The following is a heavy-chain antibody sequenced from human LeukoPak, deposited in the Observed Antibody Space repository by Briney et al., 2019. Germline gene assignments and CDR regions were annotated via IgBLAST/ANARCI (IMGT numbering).Heavy chain of an antibody. CDR1: GLTFGDYA. CDR2: IRSKAYGGTT. J-gene: IGHJ6*02. V-gene: IGHV3-49*04. D-gene: IGHD6-13*01. CDR3: TFSSSNPYYYYYGMDV. Sequence: QPGGSLRLSCTASGLTFGDYAMSWVRQAPGKGLEWVGFIRSKAYGGTTEYAASVKGRFTISRDDSKSIAYLQMNSLKTEDTAVYYCTFSSSNPYYYYYGMDVWGQGTTVTVSS.